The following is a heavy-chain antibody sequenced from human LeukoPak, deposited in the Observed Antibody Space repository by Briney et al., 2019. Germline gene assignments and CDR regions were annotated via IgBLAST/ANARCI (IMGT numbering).Heavy chain of an antibody. Sequence: ASVKVSCKASGGTFSSYAISWVRQAPGQGLEWMGGIIPIFGTANYAQKFQGRVTITADESTSTAYMELSSLRSEDTAVYYCARYELAAGGNYYGMDVWGQGTTVTVSS. CDR1: GGTFSSYA. CDR2: IIPIFGTA. J-gene: IGHJ6*02. D-gene: IGHD6-13*01. CDR3: ARYELAAGGNYYGMDV. V-gene: IGHV1-69*13.